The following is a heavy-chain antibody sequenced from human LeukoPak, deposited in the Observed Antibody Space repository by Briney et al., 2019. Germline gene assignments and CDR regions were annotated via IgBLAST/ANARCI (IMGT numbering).Heavy chain of an antibody. V-gene: IGHV4-39*07. D-gene: IGHD2-21*01. CDR1: GGSISSSSYY. CDR2: IYYSGST. Sequence: SETLSLTCTVSGGSISSSSYYWGWIRQPPGKGLEWIGSIYYSGSTYYNPSLKSRVTISVDTSKNQFSLKLSSVTAADTAVYYCARGFQGVVIVFWSWFDPWGQGTLVTVSS. CDR3: ARGFQGVVIVFWSWFDP. J-gene: IGHJ5*02.